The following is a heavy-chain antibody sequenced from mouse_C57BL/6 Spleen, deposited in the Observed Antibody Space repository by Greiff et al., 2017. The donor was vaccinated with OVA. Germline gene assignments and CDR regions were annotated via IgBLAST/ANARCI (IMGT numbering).Heavy chain of an antibody. Sequence: EVQLKESGAELVRPGASVKLSCTASGFNIQDDYMHWVKQRPEQGLEWIGWIDPENGDTESASKFQGKATITADTSSNTAYLQRSSLTSEDTAVYYCTTNDGYYLAYWGQGTLVTVSA. CDR2: IDPENGDT. D-gene: IGHD2-3*01. CDR3: TTNDGYYLAY. V-gene: IGHV14-4*01. J-gene: IGHJ3*01. CDR1: GFNIQDDY.